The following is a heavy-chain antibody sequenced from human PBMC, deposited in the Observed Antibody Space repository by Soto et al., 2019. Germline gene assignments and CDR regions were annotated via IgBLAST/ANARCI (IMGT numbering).Heavy chain of an antibody. Sequence: QVQLVQSGAEVKKPGSSVKVSCKASGGTFSSYAISWVRQAPGQGLEWMGGIIPIFGTANYAQTFQGRVTITADESTSTAYIELSSMRSEDTAVYYCARGVVGAPTRYFDYWGQGTLVTVSS. CDR3: ARGVVGAPTRYFDY. V-gene: IGHV1-69*12. J-gene: IGHJ4*02. D-gene: IGHD1-26*01. CDR2: IIPIFGTA. CDR1: GGTFSSYA.